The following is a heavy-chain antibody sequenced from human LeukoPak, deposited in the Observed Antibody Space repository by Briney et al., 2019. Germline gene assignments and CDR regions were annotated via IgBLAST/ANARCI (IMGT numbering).Heavy chain of an antibody. CDR2: TYYRSDWNN. J-gene: IGHJ4*02. Sequence: LQALSLTCVLSRDSVSSHNAAWMWTRQSPSRGLECLGRTYYRSDWNNDFPVSVRRRITIKLDTSKTQFSLKLNSMTPEATAVYYCARAKLHHNYGSGTNFDYWGQGTLVTVSS. CDR3: ARAKLHHNYGSGTNFDY. V-gene: IGHV6-1*01. D-gene: IGHD3-10*01. CDR1: RDSVSSHNAA.